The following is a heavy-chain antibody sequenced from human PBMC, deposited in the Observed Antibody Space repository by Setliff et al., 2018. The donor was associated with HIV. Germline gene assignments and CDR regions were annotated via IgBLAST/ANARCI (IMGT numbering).Heavy chain of an antibody. Sequence: KTSETLSLTCTVSGDSVSSGAYYWTWIRQHPGKGLEWIGYIYYSGSTYYNPSLKSRVNISVDTSKNQFSLKLSSVTAADTAVYYCARGSRGYSYAYYYYYMDVWGKGTTVTVSS. D-gene: IGHD5-18*01. CDR1: GDSVSSGAYY. J-gene: IGHJ6*03. CDR2: IYYSGST. CDR3: ARGSRGYSYAYYYYYMDV. V-gene: IGHV4-31*03.